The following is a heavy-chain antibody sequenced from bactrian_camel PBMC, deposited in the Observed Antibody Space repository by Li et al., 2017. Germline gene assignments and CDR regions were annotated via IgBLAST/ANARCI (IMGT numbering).Heavy chain of an antibody. J-gene: IGHJ6*01. V-gene: IGHV3S29*01. CDR1: GYTVSTYY. D-gene: IGHD3*01. Sequence: QLVESGGGSVQTGGSLTLSCASAGYTVSTYYRVFCMGWSCQVPGKGREGVASIDSRGIAQYADSVKGRFTIIRDSSETTLYLQMNALKPEDTAMYYCAAEDPPRDIRLQTLWKGWRFGFWGQGTQV. CDR2: IDSRGIA. CDR3: AAEDPPRDIRLQTLWKGWRFGF.